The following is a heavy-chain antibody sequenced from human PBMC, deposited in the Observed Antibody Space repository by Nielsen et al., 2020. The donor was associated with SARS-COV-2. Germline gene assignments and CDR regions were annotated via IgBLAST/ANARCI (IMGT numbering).Heavy chain of an antibody. J-gene: IGHJ4*03. CDR2: ISGYNGNT. D-gene: IGHD3-10*01. CDR3: ARIGAYYGSGTYPDY. Sequence: ASVKVSCKASGFTFTTYGISWVRQAPGQGLEWMGWISGYNGNTNYAQKFQGRVSMTTDTSTSTGYMELRSLRSDDTAVYYCARIGAYYGSGTYPDYWGQGTTVAVSS. CDR1: GFTFTTYG. V-gene: IGHV1-18*04.